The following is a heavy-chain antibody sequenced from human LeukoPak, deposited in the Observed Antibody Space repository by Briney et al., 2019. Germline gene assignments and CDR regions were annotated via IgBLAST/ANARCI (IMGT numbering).Heavy chain of an antibody. CDR1: GFTFNNYA. V-gene: IGHV3-23*01. Sequence: GGSLRLSCAASGFTFNNYAMTWVRQAPGKGLEWVSRISGRNENTYYADSVKGRFTISRDNSKNTLYLQMNSLRAEDTAVYYCAKGAPIYYFDYWGQGTLVTVSS. D-gene: IGHD3-9*01. CDR2: ISGRNENT. J-gene: IGHJ4*02. CDR3: AKGAPIYYFDY.